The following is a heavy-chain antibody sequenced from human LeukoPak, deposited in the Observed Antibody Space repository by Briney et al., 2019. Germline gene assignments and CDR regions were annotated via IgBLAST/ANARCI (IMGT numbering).Heavy chain of an antibody. Sequence: PGGSQRLSCAASGFTFSSYSMNWVRPAPGKGLEWVSYISSSSSTIYYADSVKGRFTISRDNAKNSLYLQMNSLRAEDTAVYYCARDYDSSGYNQGWFDPWGQGTLVTVSS. CDR2: ISSSSSTI. CDR1: GFTFSSYS. V-gene: IGHV3-48*01. D-gene: IGHD3-22*01. CDR3: ARDYDSSGYNQGWFDP. J-gene: IGHJ5*02.